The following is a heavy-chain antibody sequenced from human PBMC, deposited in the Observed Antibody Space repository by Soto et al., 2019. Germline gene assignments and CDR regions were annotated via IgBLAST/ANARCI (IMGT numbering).Heavy chain of an antibody. CDR3: ARDQGLVTTIPEHAFDI. V-gene: IGHV1-2*04. CDR1: GYTFTGYY. CDR2: INPNSGGT. Sequence: ASVKVSCKASGYTFTGYYMHWVRQAPGQGLEWMGWINPNSGGTNYAQKFQGWVTMTRATSISTAYMELSRLRSDDTAVYYCARDQGLVTTIPEHAFDIWGQGTMVTVSS. D-gene: IGHD2-21*02. J-gene: IGHJ3*02.